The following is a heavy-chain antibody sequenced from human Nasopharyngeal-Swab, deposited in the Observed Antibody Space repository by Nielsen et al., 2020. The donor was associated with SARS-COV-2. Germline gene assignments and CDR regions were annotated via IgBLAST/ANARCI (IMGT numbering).Heavy chain of an antibody. CDR3: ASGIFSPSYY. V-gene: IGHV3-30-3*01. Sequence: GGSLRLSCAASGFTFSSYAMHWVRQAPGKGLEWVAVISYDGSNKYYADSVKGRFTISRDDGKNTLYLEMNSLRAEDTAIYYCASGIFSPSYYWGQGTLVTVSS. J-gene: IGHJ4*02. CDR1: GFTFSSYA. CDR2: ISYDGSNK. D-gene: IGHD3-10*01.